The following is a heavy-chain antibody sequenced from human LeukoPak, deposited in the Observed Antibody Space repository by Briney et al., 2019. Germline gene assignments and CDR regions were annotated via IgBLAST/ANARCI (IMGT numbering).Heavy chain of an antibody. J-gene: IGHJ4*02. D-gene: IGHD5-18*01. CDR1: GASISSNDYY. CDR3: ARDRVDTAMIYFDY. CDR2: IYYTGST. V-gene: IGHV4-39*07. Sequence: SETLSLTCTVSGASISSNDYYWGWVRQPPGKGLEWITTIYYTGSTYYNPSLKSRLAISLDTSKNQFSLKLSSVTAADTAAYYCARDRVDTAMIYFDYWGQGALVTVSS.